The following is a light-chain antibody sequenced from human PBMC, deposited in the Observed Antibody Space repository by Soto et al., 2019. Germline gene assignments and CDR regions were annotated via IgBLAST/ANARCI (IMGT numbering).Light chain of an antibody. CDR3: QQFGCSWWS. J-gene: IGKJ1*01. Sequence: EIVLTQSPGTLSLSPGEKATLSCRASQSVSSSYLAWYQQKPGQAPRLLIYGASSRATGIPERCSGSGSGTGFTLNVSRLEPEDWAVADCQQFGCSWWSSGHGTNVAIK. V-gene: IGKV3-20*01. CDR1: QSVSSSY. CDR2: GAS.